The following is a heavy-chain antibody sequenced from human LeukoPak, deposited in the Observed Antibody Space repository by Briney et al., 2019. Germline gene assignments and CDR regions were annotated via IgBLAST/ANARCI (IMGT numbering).Heavy chain of an antibody. CDR1: GFTFSSYS. CDR3: ARDGYYYDSSGYYFFDY. Sequence: GGSLRLSCAASGFTFSSYSMNWVRQAPGKGLEWVSYISTSSRTIYYADSVKGRFTISRDNAKNSLYLQMNSLRAEDTALYYCARDGYYYDSSGYYFFDYWGQGTLVTVSS. CDR2: ISTSSRTI. V-gene: IGHV3-48*04. J-gene: IGHJ4*02. D-gene: IGHD3-22*01.